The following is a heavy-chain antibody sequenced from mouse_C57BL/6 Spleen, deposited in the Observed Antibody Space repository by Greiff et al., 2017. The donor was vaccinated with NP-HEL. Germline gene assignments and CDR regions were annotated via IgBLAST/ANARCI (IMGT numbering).Heavy chain of an antibody. CDR2: ISSGSSTI. CDR1: GFTFSDYG. J-gene: IGHJ4*01. D-gene: IGHD2-4*01. Sequence: EVKLVESGGGLVKPGGSLKLSCAASGFTFSDYGMHWVRQAPEKGLEWVAYISSGSSTIYYADPVKGRFTISRDNAKNTLFLQMTSLRSEDTAMYYCAREDYDVGYAMDYWGQGTSVTVSS. V-gene: IGHV5-17*01. CDR3: AREDYDVGYAMDY.